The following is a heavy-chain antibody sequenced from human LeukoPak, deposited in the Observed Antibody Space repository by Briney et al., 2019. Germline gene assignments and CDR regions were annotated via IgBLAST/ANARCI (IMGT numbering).Heavy chain of an antibody. CDR1: GGSISSYY. CDR2: MSDSGST. V-gene: IGHV4-59*01. Sequence: SETLSLTCTVSGGSISSYYWSWIRQPPGKGLEWIGYMSDSGSTNYNPSLKSRVTISVDTSKNQFSLKLSSVTAADTAVYYCARRFNKGIAAYDYWGKGTLVTVSS. D-gene: IGHD6-13*01. J-gene: IGHJ4*02. CDR3: ARRFNKGIAAYDY.